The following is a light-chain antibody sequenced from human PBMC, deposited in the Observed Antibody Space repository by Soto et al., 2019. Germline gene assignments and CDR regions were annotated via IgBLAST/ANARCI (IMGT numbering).Light chain of an antibody. CDR3: SSYTTSGSLV. Sequence: QAASVSGSPGQSITISCTGTSSDVGGYNYVSWYQQHPGKAPKLMIYDVSNRPSGVSNRFSGSKSGNTASLTISGLQAEDEADYYCSSYTTSGSLVFGGGTKVTVL. J-gene: IGLJ2*01. CDR1: SSDVGGYNY. CDR2: DVS. V-gene: IGLV2-14*01.